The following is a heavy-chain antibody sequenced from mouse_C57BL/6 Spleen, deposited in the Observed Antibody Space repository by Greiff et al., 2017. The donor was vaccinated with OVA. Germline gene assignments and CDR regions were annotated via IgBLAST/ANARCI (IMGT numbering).Heavy chain of an antibody. Sequence: VQLQQPGAELVMPGASVKLSCKASGYTFTSYWMHWVKQRPGQGLEWIGEIDPSDSYTNYNQKFKGKSTLTVDKSSSTAYMQLSSRTSEDSAVYYCARGGDYYGSRRYFDVWGTGTTVTVSS. CDR3: ARGGDYYGSRRYFDV. CDR2: IDPSDSYT. D-gene: IGHD1-1*01. V-gene: IGHV1-69*01. J-gene: IGHJ1*03. CDR1: GYTFTSYW.